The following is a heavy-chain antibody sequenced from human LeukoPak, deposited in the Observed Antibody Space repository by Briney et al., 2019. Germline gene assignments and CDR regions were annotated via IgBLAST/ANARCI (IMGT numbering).Heavy chain of an antibody. J-gene: IGHJ4*02. Sequence: GGSPRLSCAASGFTFSNAWMSWVRQAPGKGLEWVGRIKSKTDGGTTDYAAPVKGRFTISRDDSKNTLYLQMNSLKTEDTAVYYCTTPYSSGRYYFDHWGQGTLVTVPS. CDR2: IKSKTDGGTT. V-gene: IGHV3-15*01. CDR3: TTPYSSGRYYFDH. D-gene: IGHD6-19*01. CDR1: GFTFSNAW.